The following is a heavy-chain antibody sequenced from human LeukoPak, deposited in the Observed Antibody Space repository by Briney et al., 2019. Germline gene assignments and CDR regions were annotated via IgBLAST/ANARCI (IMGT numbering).Heavy chain of an antibody. CDR3: ARDLGYSSSSVGDY. D-gene: IGHD6-6*01. CDR2: ISAYNGNT. J-gene: IGHJ4*02. V-gene: IGHV1-18*01. CDR1: GYTFTSYG. Sequence: ASVKVSCKASGYTFTSYGISWVRQAPGQGLEWMGWISAYNGNTNYAQKIQGRVTMTTDTSTSTAYMELRSLRSDDTAVYYCARDLGYSSSSVGDYWGQGTLVTVSS.